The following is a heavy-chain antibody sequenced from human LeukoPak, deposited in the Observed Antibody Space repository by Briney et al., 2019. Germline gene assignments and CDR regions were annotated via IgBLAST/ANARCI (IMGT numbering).Heavy chain of an antibody. Sequence: GGSLRLSCAASGFTFSSYSMNWVRQAPGKGLEWVSSISSSSSYIYYADSVKGRFIISRDNAKNSLYLQMNSLRAEDTAVYYCARNMDPYYFDYWGQGTLVTVSS. D-gene: IGHD2-2*03. CDR2: ISSSSSYI. CDR1: GFTFSSYS. CDR3: ARNMDPYYFDY. J-gene: IGHJ4*02. V-gene: IGHV3-21*01.